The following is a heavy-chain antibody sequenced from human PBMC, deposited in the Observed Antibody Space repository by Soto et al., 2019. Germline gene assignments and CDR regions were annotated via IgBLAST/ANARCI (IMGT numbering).Heavy chain of an antibody. D-gene: IGHD3-3*01. CDR2: ISAYNGNT. Sequence: QVQLVQSGAEVKKPGASVKVSCKASGYTFTSYGISWVRQAPGQGLEWMGWISAYNGNTNYAQKLQGRVTMTTDTSTSTAYMELRSLRSDDTAVYYCARAVTIFGVVLPARAFDIWGQGTMVTVSS. CDR3: ARAVTIFGVVLPARAFDI. CDR1: GYTFTSYG. V-gene: IGHV1-18*01. J-gene: IGHJ3*02.